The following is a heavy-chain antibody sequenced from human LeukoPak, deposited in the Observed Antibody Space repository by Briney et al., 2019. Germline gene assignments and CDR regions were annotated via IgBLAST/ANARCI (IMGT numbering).Heavy chain of an antibody. V-gene: IGHV3-74*01. J-gene: IGHJ6*03. CDR2: INSDGSST. Sequence: PGGSLRLSCAASGFTFSGYWMHWVRQAPGKGLVWVSRINSDGSSTRYADSEKGRFTISRDNAKNTLYLQMNSLRAEDTAVYYCARASGDYSHYYHYYMDVWGKGTTVTVSS. D-gene: IGHD4-17*01. CDR3: ARASGDYSHYYHYYMDV. CDR1: GFTFSGYW.